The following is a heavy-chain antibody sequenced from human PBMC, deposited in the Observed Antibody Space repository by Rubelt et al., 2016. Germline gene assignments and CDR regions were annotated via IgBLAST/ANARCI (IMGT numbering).Heavy chain of an antibody. J-gene: IGHJ5*02. D-gene: IGHD3-10*01. CDR2: IIPILGIA. Sequence: QVQLVQSGAEVKKPGSSVKVSCKASGGTFSSYAISWVRQAPGQGLEWMGRIIPILGIANDAQKFQGGVTITADKFTSTAYMELSSLRSEDTAVYYCARGVEYYYGSGTNWFDPWGQGTLVTVSS. CDR3: ARGVEYYYGSGTNWFDP. V-gene: IGHV1-69*04. CDR1: GGTFSSYA.